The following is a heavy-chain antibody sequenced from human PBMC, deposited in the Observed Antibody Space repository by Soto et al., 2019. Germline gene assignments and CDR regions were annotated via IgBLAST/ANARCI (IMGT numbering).Heavy chain of an antibody. Sequence: PSATLSLTCTVSAGSISSYYWSWIRQHPGKGLEWIGYIYYSGSTNYNASLESSVFISVDTSKNQFSLKLSSVTAADTAVYYCEKLKDLWTRYYSSYGMDVWGPETTVTVSS. V-gene: IGHV4-59*01. CDR3: EKLKDLWTRYYSSYGMDV. D-gene: IGHD3-3*01. CDR1: AGSISSYY. J-gene: IGHJ6*02. CDR2: IYYSGST.